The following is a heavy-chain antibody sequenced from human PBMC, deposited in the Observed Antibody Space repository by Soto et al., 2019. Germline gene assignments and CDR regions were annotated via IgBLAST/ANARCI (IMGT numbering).Heavy chain of an antibody. D-gene: IGHD3-10*01. CDR1: GGTFSSYA. Sequence: QVQLVQSGAEVKKPGSSVKVSCKASGGTFSSYAISWVRQAPGQGLEWMGGIIPIFGTANYAQKFQGRVTITAXXSXSXAYMELSSLRSEDTAVYYCAGNGSGSYYNTYNWFDPWGQGTLVTVSS. CDR2: IIPIFGTA. J-gene: IGHJ5*02. CDR3: AGNGSGSYYNTYNWFDP. V-gene: IGHV1-69*12.